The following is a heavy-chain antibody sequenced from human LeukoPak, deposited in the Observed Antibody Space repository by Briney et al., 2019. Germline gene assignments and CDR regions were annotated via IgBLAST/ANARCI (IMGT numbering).Heavy chain of an antibody. D-gene: IGHD3-22*01. Sequence: PSETLSLTCTVSGGSISSSSYYWGWIRQPPGKGLEWIGSIYYSGGTYYNPSLKSRVTISVDTSKNQFSLKLSSVTAADTAVYYCARRNYYDGYFDYWGEGTLVTVSS. CDR3: ARRNYYDGYFDY. CDR2: IYYSGGT. CDR1: GGSISSSSYY. V-gene: IGHV4-39*01. J-gene: IGHJ4*02.